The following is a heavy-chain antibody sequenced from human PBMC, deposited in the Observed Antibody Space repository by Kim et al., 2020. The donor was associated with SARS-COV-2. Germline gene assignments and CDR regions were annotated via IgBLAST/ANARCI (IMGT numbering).Heavy chain of an antibody. J-gene: IGHJ6*02. CDR1: GYTLTELS. V-gene: IGHV1-24*01. D-gene: IGHD6-13*01. CDR3: ATGIAAAGINPYGMDV. CDR2: FDPEDGET. Sequence: ASVKVSCKVSGYTLTELSMHWVRQAPGKGLESMGGFDPEDGETIYAQKFQGRVTMTEDTSTDTAYMELSSLRSEDTAVYYCATGIAAAGINPYGMDVWGQGTTVTVSS.